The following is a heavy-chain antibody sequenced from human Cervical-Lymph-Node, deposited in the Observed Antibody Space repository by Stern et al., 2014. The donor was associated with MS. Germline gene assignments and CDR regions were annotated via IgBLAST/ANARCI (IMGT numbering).Heavy chain of an antibody. Sequence: EVQLVESGGGLVKPGGSLRLSCAASGLTFKSAWMSWVRQAPGKGLEWVGRIKSKTDGGTTDYAALAKDRFTISRDDSQDTLFLQLNSLKTEDTAVYYCTTDGGYLLFDYWGQGTLVTVSS. CDR1: GLTFKSAW. D-gene: IGHD2-15*01. CDR2: IKSKTDGGTT. V-gene: IGHV3-15*01. J-gene: IGHJ4*02. CDR3: TTDGGYLLFDY.